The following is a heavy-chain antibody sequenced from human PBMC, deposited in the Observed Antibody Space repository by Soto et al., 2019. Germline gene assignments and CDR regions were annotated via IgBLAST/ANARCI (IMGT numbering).Heavy chain of an antibody. CDR1: GGSISSSSYY. J-gene: IGHJ4*02. CDR2: IYYSGST. D-gene: IGHD5-12*01. Sequence: PSETLSLTCTVSGGSISSSSYYWGWIRQPPGKGLEWIGSIYYSGSTYYNPPLKSRVTISVDTSKNQFSLKLSSVTAADTAVYYCARRTYSGYDEDYWGQGTLVTGSS. CDR3: ARRTYSGYDEDY. V-gene: IGHV4-39*01.